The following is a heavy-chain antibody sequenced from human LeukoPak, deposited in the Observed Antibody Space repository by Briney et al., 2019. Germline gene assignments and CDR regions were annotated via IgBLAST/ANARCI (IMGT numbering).Heavy chain of an antibody. CDR1: GYTFTSYG. CDR3: ARDGVDIVATILTTSDYYYYGMDV. J-gene: IGHJ6*02. Sequence: SVKVSCKASGYTFTSYGISWVRQAPGQGREWMGWISAYNGNTNYAQKLQGRVTMTTDTSTSTAYMELRSLRSDDTAVYYCARDGVDIVATILTTSDYYYYGMDVWGQGTTVTVSS. D-gene: IGHD5-12*01. CDR2: ISAYNGNT. V-gene: IGHV1-18*01.